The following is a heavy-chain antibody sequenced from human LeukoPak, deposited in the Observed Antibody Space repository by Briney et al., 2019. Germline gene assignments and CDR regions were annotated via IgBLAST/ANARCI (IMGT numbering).Heavy chain of an antibody. J-gene: IGHJ4*02. CDR2: ISWNSGSI. CDR1: GFTFDDYA. V-gene: IGHV3-9*01. CDR3: AKGTNNYYDSSGPEFDY. Sequence: PGGSLRLSCAASGFTFDDYAMHWVRQAPGKGLEWVSGISWNSGSIGYADSVKGRITISRDNAKNSLYLQMNSLRAEDTALYYCAKGTNNYYDSSGPEFDYWGQGTLVTVSS. D-gene: IGHD3-22*01.